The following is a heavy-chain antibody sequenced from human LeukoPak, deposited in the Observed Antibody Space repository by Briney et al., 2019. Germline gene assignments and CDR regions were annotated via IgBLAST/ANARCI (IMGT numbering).Heavy chain of an antibody. J-gene: IGHJ3*02. CDR3: ARVYYYDSSASAFDI. CDR2: IYHSGST. V-gene: IGHV4-4*02. D-gene: IGHD3-22*01. Sequence: SETLSLTCAVSGGSISSSNWWSWVRQPPGKGLEWIGEIYHSGSTNYNPSLKSRVTISVDKSKNQFSLKLSSVTAADTAVYYCARVYYYDSSASAFDIWGQGTMVTVSS. CDR1: GGSISSSNW.